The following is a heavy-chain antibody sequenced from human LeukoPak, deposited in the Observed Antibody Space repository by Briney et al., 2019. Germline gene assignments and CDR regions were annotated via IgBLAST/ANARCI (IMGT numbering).Heavy chain of an antibody. D-gene: IGHD2-2*01. J-gene: IGHJ5*02. CDR2: IYYSGST. Sequence: PSETLSLTCTVSGGSISSSSYYWGWIRQPPGKGLEWIGSIYYSGSTYYNPSLKSRVTISVDTSKSQFSLKLSSVTAADTAVYYCARQDVVPAAISWFDPWGQGTLVTVSS. CDR3: ARQDVVPAAISWFDP. V-gene: IGHV4-39*01. CDR1: GGSISSSSYY.